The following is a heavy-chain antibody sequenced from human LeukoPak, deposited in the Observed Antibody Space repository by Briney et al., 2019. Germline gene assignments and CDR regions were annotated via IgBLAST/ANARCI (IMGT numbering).Heavy chain of an antibody. V-gene: IGHV3-15*01. D-gene: IGHD3-10*01. CDR3: TTGITMVRGVITDY. J-gene: IGHJ4*02. CDR2: IKSKTDGRTT. CDR1: GFTFSNAW. Sequence: GGSLRLSCAASGFTFSNAWMSWVRQAPGKGLEWVGRIKSKTDGRTTDYAAPVKGRFTISRDDSKNTLYLQMNSLKTEDTAVYYCTTGITMVRGVITDYWGQGTLVTVSS.